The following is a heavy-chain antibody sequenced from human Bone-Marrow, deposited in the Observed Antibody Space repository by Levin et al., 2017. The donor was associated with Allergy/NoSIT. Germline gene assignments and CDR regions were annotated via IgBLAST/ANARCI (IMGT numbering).Heavy chain of an antibody. V-gene: IGHV4-31*03. CDR1: GGSISSSNYY. D-gene: IGHD6-19*01. J-gene: IGHJ4*02. Sequence: SQTLSLTCTVSGGSISSSNYYWSWIRQHPGKGLEWIGFIYYGGTYYNPSLKSRLTISLHTSRNQFSLQLTSVTAADTAVYYCATARFGRTPSYSNGWPNTIFDSWGQGALVTVSS. CDR2: IYYGGT. CDR3: ATARFGRTPSYSNGWPNTIFDS.